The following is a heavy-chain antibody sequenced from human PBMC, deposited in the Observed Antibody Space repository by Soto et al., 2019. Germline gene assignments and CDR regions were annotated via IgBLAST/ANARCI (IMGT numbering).Heavy chain of an antibody. CDR2: ISGSGGSA. J-gene: IGHJ5*02. CDR1: GFTFSSYA. Sequence: EVQLLESGGGLVQPGGSLRHSCAASGFTFSSYAMSWVRQAPGKGLEWVSGISGSGGSAYYADSVKGRFTISRDNSKNTLYLQMDSLRAEDAALYYCAKDPRTFGGVIVIRGWFDPWGLGTLVTVSS. CDR3: AKDPRTFGGVIVIRGWFDP. V-gene: IGHV3-23*01. D-gene: IGHD3-16*02.